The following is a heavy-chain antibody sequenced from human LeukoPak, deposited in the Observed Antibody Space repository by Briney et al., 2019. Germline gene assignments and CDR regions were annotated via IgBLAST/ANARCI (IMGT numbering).Heavy chain of an antibody. Sequence: ASVKVSCKASGYTFNNYAISWVRQAPGQGLEWMGWISGYNGNTNYPQKLQGRVTMTTDTSTSTAYMELRSLRSDDTAVYYCARALDSSSWWDYWGQGTLVTVSS. CDR2: ISGYNGNT. CDR3: ARALDSSSWWDY. CDR1: GYTFNNYA. J-gene: IGHJ4*02. V-gene: IGHV1-18*01. D-gene: IGHD6-13*01.